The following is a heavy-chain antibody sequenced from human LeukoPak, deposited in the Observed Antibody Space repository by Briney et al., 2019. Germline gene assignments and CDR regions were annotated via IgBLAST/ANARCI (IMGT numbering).Heavy chain of an antibody. J-gene: IGHJ6*03. CDR1: GFTFYDYG. D-gene: IGHD2-15*01. Sequence: GGSLRLSCAASGFTFYDYGMSWVRQAPGKGLEWVSGINWNGGSTDYADSVKGRFTISRDNAKNSLYLQMNSLRAEDTALYYCARLSYCSGGSCYRETYYYYYMDVWGKGTTVTVSS. V-gene: IGHV3-20*04. CDR2: INWNGGST. CDR3: ARLSYCSGGSCYRETYYYYYMDV.